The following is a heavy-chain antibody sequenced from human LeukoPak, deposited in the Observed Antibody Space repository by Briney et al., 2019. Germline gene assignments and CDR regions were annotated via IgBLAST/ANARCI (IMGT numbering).Heavy chain of an antibody. D-gene: IGHD6-19*01. V-gene: IGHV3-48*03. CDR3: AKVASDSSGWYHFDY. Sequence: GGSLRLACAASGFTFSTYEMNWVRQAPGKGLEWVSHISSSGRTIYYADSVKGRFTISRDNSRNTLYLQMNSLRAEDTAVYYCAKVASDSSGWYHFDYWGQGTLVNVCS. CDR2: ISSSGRTI. J-gene: IGHJ4*02. CDR1: GFTFSTYE.